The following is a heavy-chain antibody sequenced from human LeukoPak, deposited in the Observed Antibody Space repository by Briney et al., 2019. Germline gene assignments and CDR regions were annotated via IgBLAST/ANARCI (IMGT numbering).Heavy chain of an antibody. CDR2: IYYSGST. Sequence: SETLSFTCTVSGGSISSYYWSWIRQPPGKGLEWIGYIYYSGSTNYNPSLKSRVTISVDTSKNQFSLKLSSVTAADTAVYYCARTYYDSSGYYYYFDYWGQGTLVTVSS. V-gene: IGHV4-59*01. J-gene: IGHJ4*02. D-gene: IGHD3-22*01. CDR1: GGSISSYY. CDR3: ARTYYDSSGYYYYFDY.